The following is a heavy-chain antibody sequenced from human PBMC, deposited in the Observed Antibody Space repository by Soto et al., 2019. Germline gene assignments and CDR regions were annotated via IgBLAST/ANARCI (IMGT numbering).Heavy chain of an antibody. V-gene: IGHV4-31*03. J-gene: IGHJ6*02. CDR3: ARGCGGDCHNGMDV. D-gene: IGHD2-21*02. Sequence: QVQLQESGPGLVKPSQTLSLTCTVSGGSISSGGYYWSWIRQHPGKGLEWIGYIYYSGSTYYNPSLKSRVTISVDTCKKQLSLKLSSVTAADTAVYHCARGCGGDCHNGMDVWGQGTTVTVSS. CDR1: GGSISSGGYY. CDR2: IYYSGST.